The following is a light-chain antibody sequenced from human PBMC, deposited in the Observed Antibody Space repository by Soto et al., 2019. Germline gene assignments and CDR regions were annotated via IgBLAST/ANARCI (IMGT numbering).Light chain of an antibody. V-gene: IGLV2-14*03. Sequence: QSALTQPASVSGSPGQSITISCTGTSSDVGGYNYVSWYQHHPGKAPKLMIYDVGNRPSGVSIRFSGSKSDNTASLTISGLQPEDEADYHCSSYTTSNTRQIVFGTGTKLTVL. CDR1: SSDVGGYNY. CDR2: DVG. J-gene: IGLJ1*01. CDR3: SSYTTSNTRQIV.